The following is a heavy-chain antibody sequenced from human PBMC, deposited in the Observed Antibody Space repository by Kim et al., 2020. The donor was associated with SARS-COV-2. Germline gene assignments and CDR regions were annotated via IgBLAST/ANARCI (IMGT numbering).Heavy chain of an antibody. CDR1: GGSISSSSYY. Sequence: SETLSLTCTASGGSISSSSYYWGWIRQPPGKGLEWIGSIYYSGSTYYNPSLKSRVTISVDTSKNQFSLKLSSVTAADTAVYYCARQAGIAVAGTFVRGSFWPWGPGTLITVSS. CDR3: ARQAGIAVAGTFVRGSFWP. V-gene: IGHV4-39*01. J-gene: IGHJ5*02. D-gene: IGHD6-19*01. CDR2: IYYSGST.